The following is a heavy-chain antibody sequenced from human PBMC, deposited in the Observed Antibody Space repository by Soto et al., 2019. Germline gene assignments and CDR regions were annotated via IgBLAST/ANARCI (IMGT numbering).Heavy chain of an antibody. D-gene: IGHD3-9*01. CDR1: GGSFSGYD. Sequence: NPSETLSLTCAVYGGSFSGYDGGWIRQPPGKGLEWIGEVSHSGSTKYNPSLKSRVTISVDTSKNQFSLKLSSVTAADTAVYYCARGDILTGYQYWGQGALVTVSS. V-gene: IGHV4-34*01. CDR3: ARGDILTGYQY. J-gene: IGHJ4*02. CDR2: VSHSGST.